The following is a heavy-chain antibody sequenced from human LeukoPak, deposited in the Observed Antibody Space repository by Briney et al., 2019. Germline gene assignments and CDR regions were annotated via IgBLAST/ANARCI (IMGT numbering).Heavy chain of an antibody. CDR2: IKQDGSEK. Sequence: GRSLRLSCAASGFTFSSYGMHWVCQAPGKGLEWVANIKQDGSEKYYVDSVKGRFTISRDNAKNSLYLQMNSLRAEDTAVYYCARDLSGWELQEYWGQGTLVTVSS. CDR1: GFTFSSYG. J-gene: IGHJ4*02. CDR3: ARDLSGWELQEY. D-gene: IGHD1-26*01. V-gene: IGHV3-7*01.